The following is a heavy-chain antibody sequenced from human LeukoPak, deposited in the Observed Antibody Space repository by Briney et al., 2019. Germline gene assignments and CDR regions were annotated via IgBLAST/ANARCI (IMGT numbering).Heavy chain of an antibody. D-gene: IGHD3-22*01. CDR3: ARGLPQDDSSGYYINPPNY. J-gene: IGHJ4*02. Sequence: SETLSLTCAVSGGSFSGYYWSWIRQPPGKGLEWIGEINHSGSTNYNPSLKSRVTISVDTSKNQFSLKLSSVTAADTAVYYCARGLPQDDSSGYYINPPNYWGQGTLVTVSS. CDR1: GGSFSGYY. V-gene: IGHV4-34*01. CDR2: INHSGST.